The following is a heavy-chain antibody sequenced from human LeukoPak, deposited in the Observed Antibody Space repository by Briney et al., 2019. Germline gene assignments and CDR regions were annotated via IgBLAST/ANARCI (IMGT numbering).Heavy chain of an antibody. J-gene: IGHJ6*03. Sequence: ASVKVSCKASDYTFTSYGISWVRQAPGQGLEWMGWISAYNGNTNYAQKLQGRVTMTTDTSTSTAYMELSRLRSDDTAVYYCASRTGSMVRGVINYYMDVWGKGTTVTISS. D-gene: IGHD3-10*01. CDR3: ASRTGSMVRGVINYYMDV. V-gene: IGHV1-18*01. CDR1: DYTFTSYG. CDR2: ISAYNGNT.